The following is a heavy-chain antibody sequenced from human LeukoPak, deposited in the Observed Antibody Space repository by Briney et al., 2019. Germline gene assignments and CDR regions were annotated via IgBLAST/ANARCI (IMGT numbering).Heavy chain of an antibody. D-gene: IGHD3-10*01. V-gene: IGHV4-34*01. CDR2: INHSGST. CDR3: ARADLGDYYGSGSYSHPQNWFDP. Sequence: SETLSLTCAVYGGSFSGYYWSWIRQPPGKGLEWIGEINHSGSTNYNPSLKSRVTISVDTSKNQFSLKLSSVTAADTAVYYCARADLGDYYGSGSYSHPQNWFDPWGQGTLVTVSS. CDR1: GGSFSGYY. J-gene: IGHJ5*02.